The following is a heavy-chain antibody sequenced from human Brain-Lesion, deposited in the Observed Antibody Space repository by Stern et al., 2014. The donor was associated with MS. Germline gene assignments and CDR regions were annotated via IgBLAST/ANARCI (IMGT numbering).Heavy chain of an antibody. CDR2: IFYTGST. D-gene: IGHD6-19*01. J-gene: IGHJ4*02. CDR3: ARGAGVFDS. CDR1: GGSIGRSSYY. Sequence: QVQLVESGPGLVKPSETLSLTCTVSGGSIGRSSYYWGWIRQPPGKGLEWIGNIFYTGSTFYDPSLQSRVTISVATSNNHFSLSLNSVTAADTAVYYCARGAGVFDSWGQGTLVTVSP. V-gene: IGHV4-39*02.